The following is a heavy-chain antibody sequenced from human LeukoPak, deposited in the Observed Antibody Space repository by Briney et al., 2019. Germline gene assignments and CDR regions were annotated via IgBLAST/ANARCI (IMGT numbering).Heavy chain of an antibody. CDR1: GFTFSDYY. D-gene: IGHD2/OR15-2a*01. Sequence: GGSLRLSCAASGFTFSDYYMSWIRQAPGKGLEWVSYISSSGSTIYYADSVKGRFTISRGNAENSLYLQMNSLRAEDTAVYYCARDGIYGPDYMDVWGKGTTVTVSS. J-gene: IGHJ6*03. CDR3: ARDGIYGPDYMDV. CDR2: ISSSGSTI. V-gene: IGHV3-11*04.